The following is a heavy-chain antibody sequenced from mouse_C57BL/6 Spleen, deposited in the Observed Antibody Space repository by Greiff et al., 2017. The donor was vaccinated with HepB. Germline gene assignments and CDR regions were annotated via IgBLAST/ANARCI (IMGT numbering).Heavy chain of an antibody. J-gene: IGHJ2*01. CDR1: GYSITSGYY. Sequence: EVKLQESGPGLVKPSQSLSLTCSVTGYSITSGYYWNWIRQFPGNKLEWMGYISYDGSNNYNPSLKNRISITRDTSKNQFFLKLNSVTTEDTATYYCARVLRYGNYYFDYWGQGTTLTVSS. D-gene: IGHD1-1*01. CDR3: ARVLRYGNYYFDY. CDR2: ISYDGSN. V-gene: IGHV3-6*01.